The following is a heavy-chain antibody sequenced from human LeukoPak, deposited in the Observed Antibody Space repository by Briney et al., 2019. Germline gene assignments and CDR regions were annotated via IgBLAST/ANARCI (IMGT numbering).Heavy chain of an antibody. CDR3: ARSVRGAMSGYYYYMDV. V-gene: IGHV4-4*07. CDR1: GGSISSYY. Sequence: SETLSLTCTVSGGSISSYYWSWIRQPAGKGLEWIGRIYTSGSTNYNPSLKSRVTISVDTSKNQFSLKLSSVTAADTAVYYCARSVRGAMSGYYYYMDVWGKGTTVTISS. D-gene: IGHD3-10*01. CDR2: IYTSGST. J-gene: IGHJ6*03.